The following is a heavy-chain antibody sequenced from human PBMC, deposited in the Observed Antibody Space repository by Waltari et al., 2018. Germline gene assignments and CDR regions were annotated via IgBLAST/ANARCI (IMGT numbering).Heavy chain of an antibody. CDR3: ARKAGSGYPYGPFYYDN. Sequence: EVHLAESGGGVVQPGGSLRLSCTGSGFRFGDYWMHWVRQAPGKGLEWVSRINGEGGYISYGDSVKGRFTISRDNAKNTVFLQLNSLRADDTAVYFCARKAGSGYPYGPFYYDNWGQGTLVTVSS. V-gene: IGHV3-74*01. CDR2: INGEGGYI. J-gene: IGHJ4*02. CDR1: GFRFGDYW. D-gene: IGHD5-12*01.